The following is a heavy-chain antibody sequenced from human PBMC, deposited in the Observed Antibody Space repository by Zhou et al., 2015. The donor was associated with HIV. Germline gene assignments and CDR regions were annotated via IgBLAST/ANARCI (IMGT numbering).Heavy chain of an antibody. CDR3: ARGGGPGYGMDV. CDR2: INPNTGVT. CDR1: GYTFNGYY. D-gene: IGHD2-15*01. J-gene: IGHJ6*02. V-gene: IGHV1-2*06. Sequence: QVQLVQSGAEVKKPGASVKVSCKTSGYTFNGYYMHWVRQAPGQGLEWMGRINPNTGVTDFAQKFQGRVTMTRDTSISAAYMELSRLTSDDTAMYYCARGGGPGYGMDVWGQGTTVTVSS.